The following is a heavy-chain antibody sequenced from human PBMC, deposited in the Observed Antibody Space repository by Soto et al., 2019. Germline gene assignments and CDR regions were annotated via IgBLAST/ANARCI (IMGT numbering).Heavy chain of an antibody. CDR2: ISAYNGNT. CDR3: ARDHRAYDFWSGYSDWFDP. J-gene: IGHJ5*02. Sequence: ASVKVSCKASGYTFTSYGISWVRQAPGQGLEWMGWISAYNGNTNYAQKLQGRVTMTTDTSTSTAYMELRSLRSDDTAVYYCARDHRAYDFWSGYSDWFDPWGQGTLVTVSS. D-gene: IGHD3-3*01. CDR1: GYTFTSYG. V-gene: IGHV1-18*01.